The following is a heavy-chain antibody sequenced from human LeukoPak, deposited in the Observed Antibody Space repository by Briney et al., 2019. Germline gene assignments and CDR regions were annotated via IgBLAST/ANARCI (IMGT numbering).Heavy chain of an antibody. CDR3: ARDRGRDGYNL. V-gene: IGHV1-69*05. Sequence: GASVKVSCEASGGTFSSYAISWVRQAPGQGLEWMGRIIPIFGTANYAQKFQGRVTITTDESTSTAYMELSSLRSEDTAVYYCARDRGRDGYNLWGQGTLVTVSS. J-gene: IGHJ4*02. CDR1: GGTFSSYA. D-gene: IGHD5-24*01. CDR2: IIPIFGTA.